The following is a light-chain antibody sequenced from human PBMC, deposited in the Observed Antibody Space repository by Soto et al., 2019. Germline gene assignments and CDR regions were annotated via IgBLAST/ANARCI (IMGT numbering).Light chain of an antibody. Sequence: DIQMTQSPSTLSASVGDGVTISCRASQSISRWLAWYQQKPGKAPKLLIYDASNLQSGVPSRFSGSVTGTEFSRAVKGLQPADAETDLCKQYKRYPPLVFSPGT. J-gene: IGKJ1*01. V-gene: IGKV1-5*01. CDR2: DAS. CDR3: KQYKRYPPLV. CDR1: QSISRW.